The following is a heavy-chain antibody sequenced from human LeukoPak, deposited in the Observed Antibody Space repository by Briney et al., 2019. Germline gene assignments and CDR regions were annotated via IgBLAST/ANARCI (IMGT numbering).Heavy chain of an antibody. CDR2: MGTSGGST. D-gene: IGHD2-2*01. J-gene: IGHJ4*02. Sequence: GGSLRLSCAASGFTFSTYVMSWVRQAPGKGLEWVSLMGTSGGSTYYADSVKGRFTISRDNSRNTLYQQMNSLRAEDTAVYYCARVPGVNYFDYWGQGTLATVSS. V-gene: IGHV3-23*01. CDR3: ARVPGVNYFDY. CDR1: GFTFSTYV.